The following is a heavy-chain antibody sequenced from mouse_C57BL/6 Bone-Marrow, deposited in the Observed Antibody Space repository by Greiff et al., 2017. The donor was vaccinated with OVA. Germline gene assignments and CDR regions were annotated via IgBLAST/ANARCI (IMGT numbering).Heavy chain of an antibody. CDR1: GFTFSSYA. V-gene: IGHV5-4*01. J-gene: IGHJ1*03. Sequence: EVKLVESGGGLVKPGGSLKLSCAASGFTFSSYAMSWVRQTPEKRLEWVATISDGGSYTYYPDNVKGRFTISRDNAKNNLYLQMSHLKSEDTAMYYCAREDYSGSSSYWYFDVWGTGTTVTVSS. CDR2: ISDGGSYT. D-gene: IGHD1-1*01. CDR3: AREDYSGSSSYWYFDV.